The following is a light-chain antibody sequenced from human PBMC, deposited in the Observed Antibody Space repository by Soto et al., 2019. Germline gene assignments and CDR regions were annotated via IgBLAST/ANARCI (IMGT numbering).Light chain of an antibody. CDR1: SSNVCNNY. CDR2: DNN. CDR3: GTWDSSLSAYV. Sequence: QSLLTQPPSVSSAPGQKVTISCSGRSSNVCNNYVSGYQQVPGRASRLLIYDNNKRPSAIPDRFSGSKSGTSATLGITGLQTGDEADYYCGTWDSSLSAYVFGTGTKVTV. V-gene: IGLV1-51*01. J-gene: IGLJ1*01.